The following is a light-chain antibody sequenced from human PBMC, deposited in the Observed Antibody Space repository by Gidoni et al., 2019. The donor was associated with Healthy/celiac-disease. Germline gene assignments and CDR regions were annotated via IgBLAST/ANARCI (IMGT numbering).Light chain of an antibody. CDR2: DDT. V-gene: IGLV3-21*03. Sequence: YVLTQPPSVSVAPGKTARITCAGNRIGNKHVHWYHQKPGQAPVLVVYDDTDRPSGIPERFSASNSGNTATLTISRVEAGDEADYYCQVWDSSSDNVVFGGGTKLTVL. CDR1: RIGNKH. CDR3: QVWDSSSDNVV. J-gene: IGLJ2*01.